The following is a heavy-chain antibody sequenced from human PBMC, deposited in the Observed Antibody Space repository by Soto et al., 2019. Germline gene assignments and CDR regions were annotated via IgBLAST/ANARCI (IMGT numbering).Heavy chain of an antibody. V-gene: IGHV3-30-3*01. J-gene: IGHJ5*02. CDR2: ISYDGSNK. D-gene: IGHD2-15*01. CDR3: ARGPRYCSGGSCPPQGWFDP. CDR1: GFTFSSYA. Sequence: GGSLRLSCAASGFTFSSYAMHWVRQAPGKGLEWVAVISYDGSNKYYADSVKGRFTISRDNSKNTLYLQMNSLRAEDTAVYYCARGPRYCSGGSCPPQGWFDPWGQGTLVTVSS.